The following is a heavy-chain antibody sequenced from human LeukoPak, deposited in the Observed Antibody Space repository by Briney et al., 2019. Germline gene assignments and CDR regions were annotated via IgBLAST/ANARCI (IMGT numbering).Heavy chain of an antibody. J-gene: IGHJ4*02. D-gene: IGHD3-10*01. CDR3: ARDGGTGSYYVYFDS. CDR2: VFHSGST. V-gene: IGHV4-59*01. CDR1: GGSIKSYY. Sequence: PSETLSLTCTVAGGSIKSYYWTWLRQSPGKGLEWIGYVFHSGSTNYNPSLKNRVTITIDTSKNQFSLELTSMTAADTAIYYCARDGGTGSYYVYFDSWGQGTPVTVSS.